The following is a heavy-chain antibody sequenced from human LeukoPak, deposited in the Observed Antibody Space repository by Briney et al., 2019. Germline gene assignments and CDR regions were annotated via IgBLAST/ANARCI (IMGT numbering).Heavy chain of an antibody. CDR2: INHSGNT. CDR1: GESFSSYY. Sequence: SETLSLTCAVYGESFSSYYWSWIRQPPGKGLEWIGEINHSGNTNYNPSLKSRVTISVDTSKNQFSLKLSSVTAADTAVYYCARVRSSGWYLDYWGQGTLVTVSS. J-gene: IGHJ4*02. D-gene: IGHD6-19*01. V-gene: IGHV4-34*01. CDR3: ARVRSSGWYLDY.